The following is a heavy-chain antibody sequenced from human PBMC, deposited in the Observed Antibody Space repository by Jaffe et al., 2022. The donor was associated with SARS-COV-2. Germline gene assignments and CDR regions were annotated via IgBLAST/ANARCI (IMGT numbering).Heavy chain of an antibody. CDR2: IYISGST. D-gene: IGHD2-15*01. CDR1: GVSITSGSFY. CDR3: ASSPRYCSDGSCYPRFDP. Sequence: QVQLQESGPGLVKPSQTLSLTCTVSGVSITSGSFYWSWIRQPAGKGLEWIGRIYISGSTHYNPSLRSRVTISVDTSKNQFSLKLTSVTAADTAVYYCASSPRYCSDGSCYPRFDPWGQGTLVTVSS. V-gene: IGHV4-61*02. J-gene: IGHJ5*02.